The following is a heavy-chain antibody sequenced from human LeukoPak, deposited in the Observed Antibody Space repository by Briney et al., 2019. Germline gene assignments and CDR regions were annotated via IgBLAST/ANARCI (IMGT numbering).Heavy chain of an antibody. CDR2: IYWNDDK. D-gene: IGHD2-2*02. J-gene: IGHJ5*02. CDR1: GFSLSTSGVG. Sequence: SGPTLVNPTQTLTLTCTFSGFSLSTSGVGVGWIRQPPGKALVWLALIYWNDDKRYSPSLKSRLTITKDTSKNQVVLTMTNMDPVDTATYYCAHRQPYCSSTSCYTGWFDPWGQGTLVTVSS. V-gene: IGHV2-5*01. CDR3: AHRQPYCSSTSCYTGWFDP.